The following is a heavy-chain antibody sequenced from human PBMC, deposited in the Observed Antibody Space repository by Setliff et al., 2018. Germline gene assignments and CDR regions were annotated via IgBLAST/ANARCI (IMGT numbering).Heavy chain of an antibody. D-gene: IGHD3-3*02. V-gene: IGHV4-38-2*02. CDR1: GYSISSGYY. CDR3: ARHLWGRYMAESSDYFDY. Sequence: SETLSLTCTVSGYSISSGYYWGWIRQPTGKGLEWLGSFFHTGNTYYNPSLEGRVTISVDTSNNQFSLKLSSVTAADTAVYYCARHLWGRYMAESSDYFDYWGQGSQVTVSS. CDR2: FFHTGNT. J-gene: IGHJ4*02.